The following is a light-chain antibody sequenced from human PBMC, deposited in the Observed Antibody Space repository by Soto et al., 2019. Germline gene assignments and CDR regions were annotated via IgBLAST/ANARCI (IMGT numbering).Light chain of an antibody. Sequence: AIQMTQSPSSLSASVGDRVTITCRASQGIRNDLGWYQQKPGKAPKLLIYAASSLQSGVPSRFSGSGSGTDFTITISSLQPEDFATYYCLQDYNYWTFGQGTKVEIK. CDR1: QGIRND. V-gene: IGKV1-6*01. J-gene: IGKJ1*01. CDR3: LQDYNYWT. CDR2: AAS.